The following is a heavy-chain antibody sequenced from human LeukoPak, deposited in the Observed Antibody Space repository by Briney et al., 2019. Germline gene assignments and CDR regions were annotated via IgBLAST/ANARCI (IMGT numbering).Heavy chain of an antibody. CDR2: ISGSGGST. CDR1: GFTFSNYA. V-gene: IGHV3-23*01. D-gene: IGHD1-1*01. CDR3: ASRNWPWGY. Sequence: PGGSLRLSCAASGFTFSNYAMSWVRQAPGKGLEWVSGISGSGGSTYYADLVKGRFTISRDNSKSTLYLQVSSLRAEDTAVYYCASRNWPWGYWGQGTLVTVSS. J-gene: IGHJ4*02.